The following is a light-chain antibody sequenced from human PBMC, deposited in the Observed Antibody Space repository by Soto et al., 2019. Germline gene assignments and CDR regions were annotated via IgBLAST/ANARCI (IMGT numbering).Light chain of an antibody. CDR3: QQANSFPFT. J-gene: IGKJ4*01. V-gene: IGKV3-20*01. CDR1: QSVSSSY. Sequence: EMGLAQSPGPLSLSPGERATLSCRASQSVSSSYLAWYQQKPGQAPRLLIYGASSRATGIPDRFSGSGSGTDFTLTISRLEPEDFATYYCQQANSFPFTFGGGTKVDIK. CDR2: GAS.